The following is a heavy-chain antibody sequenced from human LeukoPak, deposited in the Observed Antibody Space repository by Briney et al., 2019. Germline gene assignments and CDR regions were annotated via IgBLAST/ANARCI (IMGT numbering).Heavy chain of an antibody. CDR3: ARAVVPAAMGVNWFDP. Sequence: VASVKVSCKASGYTFTGYYMHWVRQAPGQGLEWMGWINPNSGGTNYAQKFQGRVTMTRDTSISTAYMELSRLRSDDTAVYYCARAVVPAAMGVNWFDPWGQGTLVTVSS. CDR2: INPNSGGT. CDR1: GYTFTGYY. J-gene: IGHJ5*02. D-gene: IGHD2-2*01. V-gene: IGHV1-2*02.